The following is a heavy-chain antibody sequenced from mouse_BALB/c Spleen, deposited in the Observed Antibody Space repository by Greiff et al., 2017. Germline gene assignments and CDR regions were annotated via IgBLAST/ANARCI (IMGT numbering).Heavy chain of an antibody. CDR1: GFNIKDTY. CDR2: IDPANGNT. D-gene: IGHD1-1*01. V-gene: IGHV14-3*02. J-gene: IGHJ4*01. Sequence: EVKLQQSGAELVKPGASVKLSCTASGFNIKDTYMHWVKQRPEQGLEWIGRIDPANGNTKYDPKFQGKATITADTSSNTAYLQLSSLTSEDTAVYYCARSNYYGSSKAMDDWGQGTSVTVSS. CDR3: ARSNYYGSSKAMDD.